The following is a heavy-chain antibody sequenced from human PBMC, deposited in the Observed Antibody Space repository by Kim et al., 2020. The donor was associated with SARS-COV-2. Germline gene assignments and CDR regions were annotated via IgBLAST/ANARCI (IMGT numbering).Heavy chain of an antibody. Sequence: GESLKISCKGSGYSFTSYWISWVRQMPGKGLEWMGRIDPSDSYTNYSPSFQGHVTISADKSISTAYLQWSSLKASDTAMYYCARLAAGEKVPAAMGDYYYYGMDVWGQGTTVTVSS. V-gene: IGHV5-10-1*01. CDR3: ARLAAGEKVPAAMGDYYYYGMDV. CDR1: GYSFTSYW. J-gene: IGHJ6*02. CDR2: IDPSDSYT. D-gene: IGHD2-2*01.